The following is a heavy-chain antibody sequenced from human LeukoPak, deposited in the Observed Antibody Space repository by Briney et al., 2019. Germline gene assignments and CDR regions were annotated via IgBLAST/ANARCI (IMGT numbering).Heavy chain of an antibody. J-gene: IGHJ4*02. V-gene: IGHV1-2*02. D-gene: IGHD3-10*01. CDR3: ARDSQYYYGSGSYRGGLDY. Sequence: ASVKVSCKASGYTFIDYYMHWVRQAPGQGLEWMGWINPNSGGTNYAQKFQGRVTMTRDTSISTAYMELSRLRSDDTAVYYCARDSQYYYGSGSYRGGLDYWGQGTLVTVSS. CDR1: GYTFIDYY. CDR2: INPNSGGT.